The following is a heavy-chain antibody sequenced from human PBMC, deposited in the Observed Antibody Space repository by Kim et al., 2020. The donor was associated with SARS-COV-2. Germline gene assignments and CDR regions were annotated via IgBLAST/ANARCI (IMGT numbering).Heavy chain of an antibody. Sequence: ASVKVSCKASGYTFTSYDINWVRQATGQGLEWMGWMNPNSGNTGYAQKFQGRVTMTRNTSISTAYMELSSLRSEDTAVYYCARRGRGNWNYVSARGTLHNYDYYGMDVWGQGTTVTVSS. D-gene: IGHD1-7*01. J-gene: IGHJ6*02. CDR2: MNPNSGNT. CDR1: GYTFTSYD. V-gene: IGHV1-8*01. CDR3: ARRGRGNWNYVSARGTLHNYDYYGMDV.